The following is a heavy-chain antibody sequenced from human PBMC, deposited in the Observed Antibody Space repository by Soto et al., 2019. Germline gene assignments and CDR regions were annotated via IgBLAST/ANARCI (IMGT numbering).Heavy chain of an antibody. D-gene: IGHD3-16*01. CDR1: GYDFTSYW. J-gene: IGHJ4*02. V-gene: IGHV5-51*01. Sequence: GESLKISXXGSGYDFTSYWIGWVRQMPGKGLEWMGIIWPGDSDTRISPSFQGQVTISIDKSIRTAYLQWGSLKASDTAMYYCARPPRSXXGGANFDYWGQGTLVAVSS. CDR2: IWPGDSDT. CDR3: ARPPRSXXGGANFDY.